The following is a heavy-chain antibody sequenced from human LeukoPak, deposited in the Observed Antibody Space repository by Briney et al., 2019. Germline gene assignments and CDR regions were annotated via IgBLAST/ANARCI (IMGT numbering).Heavy chain of an antibody. CDR3: ASHYCSGGSCYYPFDY. D-gene: IGHD2-15*01. CDR2: IYYSGST. CDR1: GGSISSYY. V-gene: IGHV4-59*01. J-gene: IGHJ4*02. Sequence: PSETLSLTCTVSGGSISSYYWSWIRQPPGKGLEWIGYIYYSGSTNYNPSLKSRVTISVDTSKNQFSLKLSSVTAADTAVYYCASHYCSGGSCYYPFDYWGQGTLVTVSS.